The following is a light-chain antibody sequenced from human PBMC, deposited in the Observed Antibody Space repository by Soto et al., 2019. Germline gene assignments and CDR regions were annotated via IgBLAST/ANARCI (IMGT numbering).Light chain of an antibody. Sequence: QAVVTQPPSVSGAPGQRVAISCTGGDSNIGAGYDVHWYQQLPGTAPKLLIYGSTNRPSGVPDRFSGSKSGTSASLAITGLQAADEADYYCQSYDSTLSAYVFGTGTKLTVL. V-gene: IGLV1-40*01. CDR3: QSYDSTLSAYV. J-gene: IGLJ1*01. CDR2: GST. CDR1: DSNIGAGYD.